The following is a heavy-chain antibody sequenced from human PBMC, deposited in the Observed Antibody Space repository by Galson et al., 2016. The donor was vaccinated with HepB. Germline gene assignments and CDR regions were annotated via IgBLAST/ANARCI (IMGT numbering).Heavy chain of an antibody. J-gene: IGHJ6*02. CDR2: IRSGSSTK. D-gene: IGHD3-3*01. V-gene: IGHV3-48*02. CDR1: GFTFSSYS. Sequence: SLRLSCAASGFTFSSYSMNWVRQAPGKGLEWVSYIRSGSSTKYYADSVKGRFTISRDNAKNSLYLQMNSLRDEDTAVYYCARDRVSGDFWSGYYTGIGMDVWGQGTTVTVSS. CDR3: ARDRVSGDFWSGYYTGIGMDV.